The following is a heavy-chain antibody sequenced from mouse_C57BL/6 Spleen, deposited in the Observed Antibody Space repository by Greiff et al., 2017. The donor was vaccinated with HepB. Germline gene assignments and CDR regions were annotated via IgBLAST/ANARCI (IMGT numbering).Heavy chain of an antibody. J-gene: IGHJ4*01. D-gene: IGHD1-1*01. Sequence: QVQLQQPGAELVKPGASVKLSCKASGYTFTSYWMQWVKQRPGQGLEWIGEIDPSDSYTNYNQKFKGKATLTVDTSSSTAYMQLSSLTSEDSAVYYCARTVGDMDYWGQGTSVTVAS. V-gene: IGHV1-50*01. CDR2: IDPSDSYT. CDR1: GYTFTSYW. CDR3: ARTVGDMDY.